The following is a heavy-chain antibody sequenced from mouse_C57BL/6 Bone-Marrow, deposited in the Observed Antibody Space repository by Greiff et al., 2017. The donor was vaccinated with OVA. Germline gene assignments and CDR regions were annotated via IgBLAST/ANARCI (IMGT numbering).Heavy chain of an antibody. CDR3: ARTGTVVATYKMDY. CDR1: GFTFSDYG. D-gene: IGHD1-1*01. CDR2: ISSGSSTI. Sequence: DVKLVESGGGLVKPGGSLKLSCAASGFTFSDYGMHWVRQAPEKGLEWVAYISSGSSTIYYADTVKGRFTISRDNAKNTLFLQMTSLRSEDTAMYYCARTGTVVATYKMDYWGQGTSVTVSS. J-gene: IGHJ4*01. V-gene: IGHV5-17*01.